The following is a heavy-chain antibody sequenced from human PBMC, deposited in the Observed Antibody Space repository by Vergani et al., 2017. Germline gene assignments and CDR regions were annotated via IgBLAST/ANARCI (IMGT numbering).Heavy chain of an antibody. CDR3: AKDGGRGDSRDYYMDV. CDR1: GFTFSSYA. J-gene: IGHJ6*03. Sequence: EVQLLESGGGLVQPGGSLRLSCAASGFTFSSYAMSWVRQAPGKGLEWVSGISWNSGSIGYADSVKGRFTSSRDNAKNSLYLQMNSLRAEDTALYYCAKDGGRGDSRDYYMDVWGKGTTVTVSS. CDR2: ISWNSGSI. V-gene: IGHV3-9*01. D-gene: IGHD5-18*01.